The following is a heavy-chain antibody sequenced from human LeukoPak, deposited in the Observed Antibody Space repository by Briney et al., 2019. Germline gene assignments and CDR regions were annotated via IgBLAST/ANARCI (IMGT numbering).Heavy chain of an antibody. CDR2: IIVGSGQT. Sequence: TSEKVSCKASGFTLINSAVQWVRQARGQRLEWVGWIIVGSGQTRYAQKFQDRVTITRDMFTSTAFLELSSLRSEDSAVYYCAAGHTLVRVVISPFAPWGQGTLVTVSS. V-gene: IGHV1-58*01. CDR1: GFTLINSA. J-gene: IGHJ5*02. D-gene: IGHD3-10*01. CDR3: AAGHTLVRVVISPFAP.